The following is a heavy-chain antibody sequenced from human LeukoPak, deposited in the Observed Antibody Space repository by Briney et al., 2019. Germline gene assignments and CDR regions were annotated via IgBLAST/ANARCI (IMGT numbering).Heavy chain of an antibody. Sequence: SETLSLTCTVSGGSISSYYWSWIRQPPGKGLEWIGYIYTSGSTNYNPSLKSRVTISVDTSKNQISLKLSSVTAADTAVYYCAGRQYNWNLNFDYWGQGTLVTVSS. CDR2: IYTSGST. D-gene: IGHD1-20*01. V-gene: IGHV4-4*09. CDR3: AGRQYNWNLNFDY. J-gene: IGHJ4*02. CDR1: GGSISSYY.